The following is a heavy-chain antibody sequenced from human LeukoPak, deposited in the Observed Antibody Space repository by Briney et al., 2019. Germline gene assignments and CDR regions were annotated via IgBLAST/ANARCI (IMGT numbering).Heavy chain of an antibody. CDR2: ITSSGETT. CDR1: KFPFTIYV. D-gene: IGHD3-22*01. Sequence: GGSLRLSCAASKFPFTIYVMSWVRQAPGKGLEWVASITSSGETTYYAGSVKGRFTISRDNSKDTMYLQMNSLRAEDTAIYYCSRDRPNYFGTDGHYYRRGGDYWGQGTLVTVSS. V-gene: IGHV3-23*01. J-gene: IGHJ4*02. CDR3: SRDRPNYFGTDGHYYRRGGDY.